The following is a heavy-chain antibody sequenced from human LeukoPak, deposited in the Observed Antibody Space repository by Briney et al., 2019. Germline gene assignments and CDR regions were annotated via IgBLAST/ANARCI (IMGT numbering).Heavy chain of an antibody. Sequence: GGSLRLSCAASGFTFSSYSMNWVRQAPGKGLEWVSYISSSSSTIYYADSVKGRFTISRDNAKNSLYLQMNSLRDEDTAVYYCAREYCGGDCHSYYFDYWDQGTLVTVSS. D-gene: IGHD2-21*02. CDR2: ISSSSSTI. V-gene: IGHV3-48*02. J-gene: IGHJ4*02. CDR1: GFTFSSYS. CDR3: AREYCGGDCHSYYFDY.